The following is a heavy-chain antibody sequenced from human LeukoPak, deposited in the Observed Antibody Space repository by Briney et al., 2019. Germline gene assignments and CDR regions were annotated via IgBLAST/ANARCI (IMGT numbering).Heavy chain of an antibody. D-gene: IGHD6-13*01. V-gene: IGHV3-53*01. CDR1: GFIVSHNY. CDR2: IYIDGTT. Sequence: SGGSLRLSCAASGFIVSHNYMTWVRQAPGKGLEWISVIYIDGTTYYADSVRGRFTISRDQANNTLYLQMYTLRDEDTAVYYCARGPRYSFYWGQGTLVSVSS. J-gene: IGHJ4*02. CDR3: ARGPRYSFY.